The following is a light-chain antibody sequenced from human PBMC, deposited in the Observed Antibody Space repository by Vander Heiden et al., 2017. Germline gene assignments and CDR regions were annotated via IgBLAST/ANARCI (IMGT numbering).Light chain of an antibody. CDR3: QTWDTGIVV. J-gene: IGLJ2*01. CDR1: SGHSSYA. Sequence: QLVLTQSPSASASLGASVKRTCTLSSGHSSYAIAWHQRQPETGPRYLMKLHSDGSHSKGDGIPDRFSGSSSGTERYLTISSLQSEDEAEYYCQTWDTGIVVFGGGTKLTVL. V-gene: IGLV4-69*01. CDR2: LHSDGSH.